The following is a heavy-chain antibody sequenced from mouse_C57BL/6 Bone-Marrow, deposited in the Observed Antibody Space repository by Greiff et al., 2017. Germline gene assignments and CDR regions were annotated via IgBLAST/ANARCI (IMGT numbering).Heavy chain of an antibody. V-gene: IGHV1-64*01. CDR3: ARSRGCYYAMDY. CDR1: GYTFTSYW. CDR2: IHPNSGST. J-gene: IGHJ4*01. Sequence: QVQLKQPGAELVKPGASVKLSCKASGYTFTSYWMHWVQQRPGQGLEWIGMIHPNSGSTNYNEKFKSKATLTVDKSSSPAYMQLSSLTSEDSAVYYCARSRGCYYAMDYWGQGTSVTVSS.